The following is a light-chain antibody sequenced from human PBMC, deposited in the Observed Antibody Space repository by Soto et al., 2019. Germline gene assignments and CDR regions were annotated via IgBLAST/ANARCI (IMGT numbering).Light chain of an antibody. J-gene: IGKJ4*01. CDR1: QSVHSGY. Sequence: PGERATLSCRASQSVHSGYVAWYQQRPGQAPGLVIYSASTRATGIPDRFSGSESGTDFTLTISRLEPEDFAVYYCQQYGNSPVTFGGGTKVEIK. V-gene: IGKV3-20*01. CDR3: QQYGNSPVT. CDR2: SAS.